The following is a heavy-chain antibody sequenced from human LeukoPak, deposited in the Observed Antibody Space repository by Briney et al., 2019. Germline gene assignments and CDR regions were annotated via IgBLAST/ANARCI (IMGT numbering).Heavy chain of an antibody. V-gene: IGHV3-23*01. CDR2: TSSSDAGT. CDR1: GFPLSSYA. Sequence: GGSLRLSCAVSGFPLSSYAMSWVRQAPGKGLEWVSATSSSDAGTYYADSVRGRFTISRDNSKNTLYLQMNSLRAEDAAVYYCAKGGDYFDYWGQGTLVTVSS. J-gene: IGHJ4*02. CDR3: AKGGDYFDY. D-gene: IGHD3-16*01.